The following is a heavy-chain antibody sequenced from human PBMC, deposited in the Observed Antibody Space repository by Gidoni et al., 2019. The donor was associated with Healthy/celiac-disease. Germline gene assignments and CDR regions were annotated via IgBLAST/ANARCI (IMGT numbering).Heavy chain of an antibody. CDR3: AREAQGIAVAEYYFDY. J-gene: IGHJ4*02. Sequence: QVQLVQSGAEVKKPGASVKVSCKASGYTFPGYYMHWVRQAPGQGLEWMGWINPNSGGTNYAQKFQGRVTMTRDTSISTAYMELSRLRSDDTAVYYCAREAQGIAVAEYYFDYWGQGTLVTVSS. CDR1: GYTFPGYY. D-gene: IGHD6-19*01. V-gene: IGHV1-2*02. CDR2: INPNSGGT.